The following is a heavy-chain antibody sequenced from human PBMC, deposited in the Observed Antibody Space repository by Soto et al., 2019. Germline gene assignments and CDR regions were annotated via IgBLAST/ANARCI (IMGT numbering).Heavy chain of an antibody. CDR3: ARALRYCTSSACYFAFDI. D-gene: IGHD2-2*01. V-gene: IGHV3-49*03. J-gene: IGHJ3*02. Sequence: PGGSLRLSCRASGFTFGTYAISWFRQAPGKGLEWGGLVRSKAYGGTTEYAASVKGRFTISRDDSKSIAYMQMNSLKTEDTAVYYCARALRYCTSSACYFAFDIWGRGTLVTVSS. CDR2: VRSKAYGGTT. CDR1: GFTFGTYA.